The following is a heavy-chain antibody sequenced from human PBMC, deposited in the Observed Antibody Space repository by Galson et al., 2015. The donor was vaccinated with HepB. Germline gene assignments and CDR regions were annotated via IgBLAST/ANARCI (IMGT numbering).Heavy chain of an antibody. D-gene: IGHD4-17*01. V-gene: IGHV3-30-3*01. CDR2: ISYDGSNK. J-gene: IGHJ4*02. CDR3: ARADDYGDSVLKYYFDY. CDR1: GFTFSSYA. Sequence: SLRLSCAASGFTFSSYAMHWVRQAPGKGLEWVAVISYDGSNKYYADSVKGRFTISRDNSKNTLYLQMNSLKAEDTAVYYCARADDYGDSVLKYYFDYWGQGTLVTVSS.